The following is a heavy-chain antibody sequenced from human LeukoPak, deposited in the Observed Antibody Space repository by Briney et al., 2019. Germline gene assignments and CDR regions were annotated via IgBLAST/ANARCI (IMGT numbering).Heavy chain of an antibody. D-gene: IGHD3-3*01. CDR2: ISSNGGST. CDR3: ARVPADSLRFLYYFDY. V-gene: IGHV3-64*01. J-gene: IGHJ4*02. Sequence: PGGSLRLSCAASGFTFSSYAMHWVRQAPGKGLEYVSAISSNGGSTYYANSVKGRFTISRDNSKNTLYLQMGSLRAEDMAVYYCARVPADSLRFLYYFDYWGQGTLVTVSS. CDR1: GFTFSSYA.